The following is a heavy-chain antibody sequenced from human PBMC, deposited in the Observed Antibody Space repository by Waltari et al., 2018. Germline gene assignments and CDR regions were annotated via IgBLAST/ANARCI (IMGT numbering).Heavy chain of an antibody. J-gene: IGHJ6*02. D-gene: IGHD3-3*01. CDR1: GASMTSGSQRSPNYY. CDR2: ISHTGST. CDR3: ARENQDYDFSGYYYYGMDV. V-gene: IGHV4-39*02. Sequence: QLHLQESGPGLVKPSETLSLTCSLSGASMTSGSQRSPNYYWVWIRQSPEKGLEWLGSISHTGSTYYSPPFQSRVTMVVDASRNQFSMRLSSVTSSDTAVYFCARENQDYDFSGYYYYGMDVWGQGTTVTVSS.